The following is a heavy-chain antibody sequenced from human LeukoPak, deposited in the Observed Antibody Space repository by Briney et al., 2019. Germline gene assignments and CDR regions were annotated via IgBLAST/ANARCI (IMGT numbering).Heavy chain of an antibody. CDR1: GGTFSSYA. D-gene: IGHD4-17*01. V-gene: IGHV1-69*04. CDR2: IIPILGIA. Sequence: SVKVFCKASGGTFSSYAISWVRQAPGQGLEWMGRIIPILGIANYAQKFQGRVTITADKSTSTAYMELSSLRSEDTAVYYWARQVTTDFDYGGREPCHRLL. CDR3: ARQVTTDFDY. J-gene: IGHJ4*02.